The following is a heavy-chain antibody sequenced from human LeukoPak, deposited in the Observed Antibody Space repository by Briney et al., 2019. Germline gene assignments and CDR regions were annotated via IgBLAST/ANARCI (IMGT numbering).Heavy chain of an antibody. CDR2: ISSSSSYI. CDR3: ASFRSYDILTGYLKDAFDI. V-gene: IGHV3-21*01. D-gene: IGHD3-9*01. CDR1: GFPFSSYS. J-gene: IGHJ3*02. Sequence: GGSLRLSCAASGFPFSSYSMNWVRQAPGKGLEWVSSISSSSSYIYYADSVKGRFTISRDNAKNSLYLQMNSLRAEDTAVYYCASFRSYDILTGYLKDAFDIWCQGTMVTVSS.